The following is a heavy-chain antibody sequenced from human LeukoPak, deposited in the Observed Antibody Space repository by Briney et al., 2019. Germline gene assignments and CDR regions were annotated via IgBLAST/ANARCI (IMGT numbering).Heavy chain of an antibody. CDR3: ARDHVLRYFDWLPRNYYYYYMDV. Sequence: SETLSLTCTVSGGSISSYYWSWIRQPAGKGLEWIGRIYTSGSTNYNPSLKSRVTMSVDTSKNQFSLKLSSVTAADTAVCYCARDHVLRYFDWLPRNYYYYYMDVWGKGTTVTISS. D-gene: IGHD3-9*01. J-gene: IGHJ6*03. V-gene: IGHV4-4*07. CDR2: IYTSGST. CDR1: GGSISSYY.